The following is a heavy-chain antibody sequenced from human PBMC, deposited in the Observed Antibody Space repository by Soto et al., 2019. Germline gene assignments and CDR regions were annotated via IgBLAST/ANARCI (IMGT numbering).Heavy chain of an antibody. CDR3: ASSYFGADY. V-gene: IGHV4-4*02. J-gene: IGHJ4*02. Sequence: QVQLQESGPGLVKPSGTLSLTCTVSGGSISSSNWWNWVRQPPGKGLEWIGEIYHGGSTNYNPSLKSRVTISVDQSKIQFSLKLTSVTAADTAVCYCASSYFGADYWGQGALVTGSS. CDR1: GGSISSSNW. CDR2: IYHGGST. D-gene: IGHD3-10*01.